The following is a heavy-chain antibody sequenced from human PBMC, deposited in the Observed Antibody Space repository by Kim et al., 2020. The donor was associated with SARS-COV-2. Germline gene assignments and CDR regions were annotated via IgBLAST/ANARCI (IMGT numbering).Heavy chain of an antibody. V-gene: IGHV3-23*01. CDR1: GFTFTGHA. D-gene: IGHD2-21*01. Sequence: GGSLRLSCTTSGFTFTGHAMRWVRQAPGKGLEWVSRIDGSDGTTDYVDSVKGRFSISRDDSKNTLYLQMSALRADDTAAYYCLKGGWGWIWDYWGQGTLVTVSS. CDR2: IDGSDGTT. J-gene: IGHJ4*02. CDR3: LKGGWGWIWDY.